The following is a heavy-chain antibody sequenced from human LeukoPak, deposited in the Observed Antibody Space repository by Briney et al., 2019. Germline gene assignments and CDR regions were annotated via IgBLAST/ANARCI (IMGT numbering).Heavy chain of an antibody. V-gene: IGHV3-23*01. J-gene: IGHJ6*02. D-gene: IGHD6-13*01. CDR3: AKAQNRIAAAATKDRYYYGMDV. CDR1: GSTFSSYA. Sequence: GGSLRLSCAASGSTFSSYAMSCVRQAPGKGLEWVSAIIGSGGSTYYADSVKGRFTISRDNSKNTLYLQMNSLRAEDTAVYYCAKAQNRIAAAATKDRYYYGMDVWGQGTTVTVSS. CDR2: IIGSGGST.